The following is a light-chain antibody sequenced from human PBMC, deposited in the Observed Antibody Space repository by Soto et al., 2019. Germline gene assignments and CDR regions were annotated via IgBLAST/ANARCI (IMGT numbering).Light chain of an antibody. V-gene: IGKV1-5*03. CDR2: RAS. J-gene: IGKJ3*01. CDR1: QSISSW. Sequence: DIQMTQSPSTLSQSVGDRVTITCRASQSISSWLAWYQQKPGKAPKLLIYRASSLQIGVPSRFSGSGSGTEFTLTISSLQPDDFATYYCQQYNSYSFTFGPGTKVDIK. CDR3: QQYNSYSFT.